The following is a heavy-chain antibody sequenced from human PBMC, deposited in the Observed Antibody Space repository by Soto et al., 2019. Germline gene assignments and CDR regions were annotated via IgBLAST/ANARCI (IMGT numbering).Heavy chain of an antibody. CDR1: GGSISSSSYY. D-gene: IGHD6-13*01. CDR2: IYYSGST. J-gene: IGHJ4*02. CDR3: AMPAAGTYRDY. V-gene: IGHV4-39*01. Sequence: QLQLQESGPGLVKPSETLSLTCTVSGGSISSSSYYWGWIRQPPGKGLEWIGSIYYSGSTYYNPSLKSRVTISVDTSKNQFSLKLSSVTAADTAVYYCAMPAAGTYRDYWGQGTLVTVSS.